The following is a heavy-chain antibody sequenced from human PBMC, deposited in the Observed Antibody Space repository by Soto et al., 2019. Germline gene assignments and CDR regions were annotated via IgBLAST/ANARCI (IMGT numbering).Heavy chain of an antibody. CDR2: IYYSGST. CDR3: ARHEIAARPYFDY. D-gene: IGHD6-6*01. J-gene: IGHJ4*02. V-gene: IGHV4-61*01. CDR1: GGSVGSGSYY. Sequence: SETLSLTCTVSGGSVGSGSYYWSWLRQPPGQGLEWIGYIYYSGSTNYNPSLKSRVTISVDTSKNQFSLKLSSVTAADTAVYYCARHEIAARPYFDYWGQGTLVTVSS.